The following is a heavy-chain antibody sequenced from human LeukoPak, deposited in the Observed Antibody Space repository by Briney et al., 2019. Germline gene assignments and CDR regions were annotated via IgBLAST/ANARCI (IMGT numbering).Heavy chain of an antibody. Sequence: PSETLSLTCTVSGGSISSGGYYWSWIRQHPGKGLEWIGYIYYSGSTYYNPSLKSRVTISVDTSKNQFSLKLSSVTAADTAVYYCARERIAAAVYYYYYGMDVWGQGTTVTVSS. CDR2: IYYSGST. V-gene: IGHV4-31*03. D-gene: IGHD6-13*01. CDR3: ARERIAAAVYYYYYGMDV. J-gene: IGHJ6*02. CDR1: GGSISSGGYY.